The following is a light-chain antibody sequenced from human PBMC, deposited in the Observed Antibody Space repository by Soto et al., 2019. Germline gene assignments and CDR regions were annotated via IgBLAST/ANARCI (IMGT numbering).Light chain of an antibody. CDR2: DAS. V-gene: IGKV1-5*01. Sequence: IRRARCPCNLSSAGGDTVTITLLASQTVSRWLAWYQQKPAKAPRLLIYDASTLESGVPSRFSGRGSGTEVTLTITSLQPDDFGTYYCQQYNSYSPTFGPGTKV. CDR3: QQYNSYSPT. J-gene: IGKJ1*01. CDR1: QTVSRW.